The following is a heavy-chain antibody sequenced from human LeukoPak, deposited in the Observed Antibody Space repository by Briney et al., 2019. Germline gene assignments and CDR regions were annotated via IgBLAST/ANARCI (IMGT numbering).Heavy chain of an antibody. V-gene: IGHV3-7*01. CDR2: IQQEGSEK. D-gene: IGHD2-21*02. J-gene: IGHJ4*02. CDR1: GFTFSRYL. CDR3: ARDHIVVVTAIVDYFDY. Sequence: GGSLRLSWAASGFTFSRYLMSLVPPAPGEGPEWEANIQQEGSEKYYVDSVKGRFTISRDNAKNSLYLQMNSLRAEDTAVYYCARDHIVVVTAIVDYFDYWGQGTLVTVSS.